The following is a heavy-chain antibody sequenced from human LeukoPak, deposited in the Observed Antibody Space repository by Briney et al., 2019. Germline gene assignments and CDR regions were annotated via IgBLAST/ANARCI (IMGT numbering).Heavy chain of an antibody. CDR2: IRYDGSNK. CDR1: GFTFSSYG. V-gene: IGHV3-30*02. CDR3: ARGPYSYDSSGAFDI. J-gene: IGHJ3*02. Sequence: PGGSLRLSCAASGFTFSSYGMHWVRQAPGKGLEWVAFIRYDGSNKYYADSVKGRFTISRDNSKNTLYLQMNSLRAEDTAVYYCARGPYSYDSSGAFDIWGQGTMVTVSS. D-gene: IGHD3-22*01.